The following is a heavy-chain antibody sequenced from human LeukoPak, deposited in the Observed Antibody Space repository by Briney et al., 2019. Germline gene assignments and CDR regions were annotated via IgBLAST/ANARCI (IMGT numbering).Heavy chain of an antibody. CDR3: ARNYYGPGSYHNFDY. CDR1: GGSISSYY. J-gene: IGHJ4*02. CDR2: IYYSGST. D-gene: IGHD3-10*01. V-gene: IGHV4-59*01. Sequence: SETLSLTCTVSGGSISSYYWSWIRQPPVKELEWIGYIYYSGSTNYNPSLKSRVTISIDTSKNQFSLKLSSVTAADTAVYYCARNYYGPGSYHNFDYWGQGTLVTVSS.